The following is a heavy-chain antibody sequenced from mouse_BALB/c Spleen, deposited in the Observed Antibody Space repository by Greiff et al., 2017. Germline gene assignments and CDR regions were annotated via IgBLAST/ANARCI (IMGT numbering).Heavy chain of an antibody. CDR1: GYTFTDYN. J-gene: IGHJ1*01. Sequence: VHVKQSGPELVKPGASVKISCKASGYTFTDYNMHWVKQSHGKSLEWIGYIYPYNGGTGYNQKFKSKATLTVDNSSSTAYMELRSLTSEDSAVYYCARKLHWYFDVWGAGTTVTVSS. CDR2: IYPYNGGT. CDR3: ARKLHWYFDV. V-gene: IGHV1S29*02.